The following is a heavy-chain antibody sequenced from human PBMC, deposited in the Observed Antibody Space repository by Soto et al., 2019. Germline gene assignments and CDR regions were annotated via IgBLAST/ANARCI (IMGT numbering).Heavy chain of an antibody. CDR2: INPSGGST. V-gene: IGHV1-46*01. D-gene: IGHD2-8*01. CDR3: ARDHTYCTNGVCYTSYYGMDV. Sequence: VASLKVSCKXSGYTFTSYYMHWVRQAPGQGLEWMGIINPSGGSTSYAQKFQGRVTMTRDTSTSTVYMELSSLRSEDTAVYYCARDHTYCTNGVCYTSYYGMDVWGQGTTVTVSS. J-gene: IGHJ6*02. CDR1: GYTFTSYY.